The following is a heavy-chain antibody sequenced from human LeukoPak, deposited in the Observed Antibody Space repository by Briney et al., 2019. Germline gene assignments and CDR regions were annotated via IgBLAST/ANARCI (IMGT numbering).Heavy chain of an antibody. CDR2: IKEDGSEK. CDR1: GFTFSSCW. V-gene: IGHV3-7*03. J-gene: IGHJ4*02. D-gene: IGHD3-22*01. CDR3: AAPPDYYDSSGYHQGGD. Sequence: GGSLRLSCAASGFTFSSCWMTWVRQAPGKGLEWVANIKEDGSEKNYVDSVKGRFTISRDNAKNSLYLQMNSLRAEDTAVYYCAAPPDYYDSSGYHQGGDWGQGTLVTVSS.